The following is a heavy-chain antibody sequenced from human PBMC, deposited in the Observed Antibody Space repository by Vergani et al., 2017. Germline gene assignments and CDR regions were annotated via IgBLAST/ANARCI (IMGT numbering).Heavy chain of an antibody. V-gene: IGHV1-69*09. CDR2: IIPILGIA. CDR3: ARDTTIFGVVIPAGY. Sequence: QVQLVQTGAEVKKPGASVKVSCKASGYTFTGYYMHWVRQAPGQGLEWMGRIIPILGIANYAQKFQGRVTITADKSTSTAYMELSSLRSEDTAVYYCARDTTIFGVVIPAGYWGQGTLVTVSS. J-gene: IGHJ4*02. CDR1: GYTFTGYY. D-gene: IGHD3-3*01.